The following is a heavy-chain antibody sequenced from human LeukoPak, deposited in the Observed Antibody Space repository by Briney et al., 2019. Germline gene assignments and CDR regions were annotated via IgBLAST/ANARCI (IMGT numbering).Heavy chain of an antibody. CDR2: IYTSGST. D-gene: IGHD5-18*01. J-gene: IGHJ6*02. CDR1: GGSISSYY. CDR3: ARLTMVTGYGMDV. V-gene: IGHV4-4*07. Sequence: PETRSLTCTVSGGSISSYYWSWIRQPAGAGLEWIGRIYTSGSTNYNPSLKSRVTMSVDTSKNQFSLKLRSVTDADTGVYYCARLTMVTGYGMDVWGQGATVTVSS.